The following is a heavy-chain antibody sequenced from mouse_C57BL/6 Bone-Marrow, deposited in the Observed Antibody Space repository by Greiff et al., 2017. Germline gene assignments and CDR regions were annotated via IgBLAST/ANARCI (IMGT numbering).Heavy chain of an antibody. CDR1: GYTFTSYW. CDR3: ASSGLLWLRLWDY. CDR2: INPGSGST. V-gene: IGHV1-55*01. D-gene: IGHD2-2*01. Sequence: QVHVKQPGAELVKPGASVKMSCKASGYTFTSYWITWVKQRPGQGLEWIGDINPGSGSTNYNEKFKSKATLTVDTSSSTAYMQLSSLTSEDSAVYYCASSGLLWLRLWDYWGQGTTLTVSS. J-gene: IGHJ2*01.